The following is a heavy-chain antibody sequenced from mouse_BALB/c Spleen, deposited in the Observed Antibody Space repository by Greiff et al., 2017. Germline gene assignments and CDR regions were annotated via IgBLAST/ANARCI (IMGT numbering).Heavy chain of an antibody. V-gene: IGHV14-1*02. CDR2: IDPENGNT. Sequence: EVKLQESGAELVRPGALVKLSCKASGFNIKDYYMHWVKQRPEQGLEWIGWIDPENGNTIYDPKFQGKASITADTSSNTAYLQLSSLTSEDTAVYYCARSNWDYAMDDWGQGTSVTVSS. CDR1: GFNIKDYY. D-gene: IGHD4-1*01. CDR3: ARSNWDYAMDD. J-gene: IGHJ4*01.